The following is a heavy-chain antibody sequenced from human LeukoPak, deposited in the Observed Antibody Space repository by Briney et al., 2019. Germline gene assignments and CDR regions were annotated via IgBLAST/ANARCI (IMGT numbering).Heavy chain of an antibody. CDR2: ISGSGGSA. Sequence: GGSLRLSCAASGFTFSSYAMSWVRQAPGKGLEWVSAISGSGGSASYADSVKGRFTASRDNSENTLYLQMTSLRVDDTAVYYCARGTTAPDSCGQGTLVTVSS. CDR3: ARGTTAPDS. J-gene: IGHJ4*02. D-gene: IGHD1-1*01. V-gene: IGHV3-23*01. CDR1: GFTFSSYA.